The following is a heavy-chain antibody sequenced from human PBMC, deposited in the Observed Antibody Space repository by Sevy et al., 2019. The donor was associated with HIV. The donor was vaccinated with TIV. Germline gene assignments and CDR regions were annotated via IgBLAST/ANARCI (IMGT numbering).Heavy chain of an antibody. J-gene: IGHJ1*01. D-gene: IGHD3-10*01. Sequence: GGSLRLSCAASGFTFSRYSVNWVRQAPGKGLEWVSYISSSGTNIYYGDSVKGRFTISRDNANNSPYLQMKSLRDEDTATYYCASWKLVGTTRSRGVVEYLQHWGQGTLVTVSS. V-gene: IGHV3-48*02. CDR1: GFTFSRYS. CDR3: ASWKLVGTTRSRGVVEYLQH. CDR2: ISSSGTNI.